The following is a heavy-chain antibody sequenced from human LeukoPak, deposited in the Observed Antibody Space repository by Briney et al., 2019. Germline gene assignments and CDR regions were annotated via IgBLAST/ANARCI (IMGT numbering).Heavy chain of an antibody. CDR3: VQNIPGTIEH. D-gene: IGHD1-7*01. J-gene: IGHJ1*01. V-gene: IGHV4-59*04. CDR2: IYSSGTT. Sequence: PSETLSLTCTVSGGSISSSYWSWIRQPPGKGLECIGNIYSSGTTYYNPSLKSRVTISIDTSKSQFSLRLSSVTAADTAVYYCVQNIPGTIEHWGQGTLVTVSS. CDR1: GGSISSSY.